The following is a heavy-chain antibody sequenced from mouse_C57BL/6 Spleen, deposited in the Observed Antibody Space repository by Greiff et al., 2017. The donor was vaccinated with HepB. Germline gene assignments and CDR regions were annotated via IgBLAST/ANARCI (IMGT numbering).Heavy chain of an antibody. Sequence: QVQLQQPGTELVKPGASVKLSCKASGYTFTSYWMHWVKQRPGQGLEWIGNINPSNGGTNYNEKFKSTATLTVDKSSSTAYIQLSSLTSEDSAVYYCARSPHYDYDGGEFAYWGQGTLVTVSA. CDR3: ARSPHYDYDGGEFAY. CDR2: INPSNGGT. J-gene: IGHJ3*01. CDR1: GYTFTSYW. D-gene: IGHD2-4*01. V-gene: IGHV1-53*01.